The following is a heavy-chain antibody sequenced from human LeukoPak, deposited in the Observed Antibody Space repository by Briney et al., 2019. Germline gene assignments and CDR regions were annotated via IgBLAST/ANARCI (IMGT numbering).Heavy chain of an antibody. V-gene: IGHV3-11*04. CDR3: ARDPAAAPAYYFDY. D-gene: IGHD6-25*01. CDR1: GFTFSDYY. CDR2: ISSSGSTI. J-gene: IGHJ4*02. Sequence: GGSLRLSCAASGFTFSDYYMSWIRQAPGKGLGWVSYISSSGSTIYYADSVKGRFTISRDNAKNSLYLQMNSLRAEDTAVYYCARDPAAAPAYYFDYWGQGTLVTVSS.